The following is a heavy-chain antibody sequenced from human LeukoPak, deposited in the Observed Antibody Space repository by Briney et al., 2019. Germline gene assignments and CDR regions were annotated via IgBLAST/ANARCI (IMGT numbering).Heavy chain of an antibody. D-gene: IGHD1-26*01. CDR2: ISGSGGST. CDR3: AKLRNTFLVGATSLDY. J-gene: IGHJ4*02. V-gene: IGHV3-23*01. Sequence: PGGSLRLSCAASGFTFSSYAMSWVRRAPGKGLEWVSAISGSGGSTYYADSVKGRFTISRDNSKNTLYLQMNSLRAEDTAVYYCAKLRNTFLVGATSLDYWGQGTLVTVSS. CDR1: GFTFSSYA.